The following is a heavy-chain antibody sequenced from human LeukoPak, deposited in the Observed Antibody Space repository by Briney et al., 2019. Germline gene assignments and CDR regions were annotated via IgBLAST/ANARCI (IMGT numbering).Heavy chain of an antibody. CDR3: AKGYYGSRNYHAFDV. D-gene: IGHD3-10*01. J-gene: IGHJ3*01. Sequence: SETLSLTCTVSGGSISSSSYYWGWIRQPPGKGLEWIGSIYYSGSTYYNPSLKSRVTISVDTSKNQFSLKLSSVTAADTAVYYCAKGYYGSRNYHAFDVWGQGTLVTVSS. CDR2: IYYSGST. CDR1: GGSISSSSYY. V-gene: IGHV4-39*01.